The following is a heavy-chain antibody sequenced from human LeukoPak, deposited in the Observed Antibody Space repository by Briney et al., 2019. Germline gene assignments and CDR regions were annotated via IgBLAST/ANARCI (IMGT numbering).Heavy chain of an antibody. J-gene: IGHJ4*02. CDR2: ISYSGIT. Sequence: KPSATLSFTCTASGSSISSYYWSWIRQPRRKGQGWVGFISYSGITNYKPSLKSRVTTSVASSKNQFSLKLTSVTAADTAVYYCARECGCYRPLDYSGQGTMATVSS. D-gene: IGHD5-18*01. CDR1: GSSISSYY. V-gene: IGHV4-59*12. CDR3: ARECGCYRPLDY.